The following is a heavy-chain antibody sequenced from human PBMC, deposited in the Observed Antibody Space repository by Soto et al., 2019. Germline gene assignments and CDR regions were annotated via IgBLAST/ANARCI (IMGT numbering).Heavy chain of an antibody. Sequence: SETLSLTCTVSGGSISSYYWSWIRQPPGKGLEWIGYIYYSGSTNYNPSLKSRVTISVDTSKNQFSLKLRSVTAADTAVYFCARDWVDSRGDYYYYMDVWGKGTTVTVSS. V-gene: IGHV4-59*01. J-gene: IGHJ6*03. D-gene: IGHD6-13*01. CDR3: ARDWVDSRGDYYYYMDV. CDR2: IYYSGST. CDR1: GGSISSYY.